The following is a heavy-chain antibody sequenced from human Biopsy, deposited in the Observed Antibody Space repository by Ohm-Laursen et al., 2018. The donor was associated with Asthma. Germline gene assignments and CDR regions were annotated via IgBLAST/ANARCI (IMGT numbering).Heavy chain of an antibody. V-gene: IGHV4-30-4*08. D-gene: IGHD6-19*01. CDR3: ARASVAASSNWFDP. J-gene: IGHJ5*02. CDR2: VHHSGTS. Sequence: SQTLSLTCTVSGDSITSGGCCWNWIRQHPGKGLEWIGYVHHSGTSYFNPSLKSRVSFSRDTSKNQFSLKLSSVTAADTAVHYCARASVAASSNWFDPWGQGTLVTVSS. CDR1: GDSITSGGCC.